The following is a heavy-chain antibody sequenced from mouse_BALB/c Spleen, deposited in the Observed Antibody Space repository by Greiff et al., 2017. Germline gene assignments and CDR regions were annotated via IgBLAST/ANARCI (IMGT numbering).Heavy chain of an antibody. J-gene: IGHJ4*01. CDR3: ARPDMITGDYYAMDY. V-gene: IGHV2-2*02. CDR2: IWSGGST. CDR1: GFSFTSYG. Sequence: QVQLKESGPGLVQPSQSLSITCTVSGFSFTSYGVHWVRQSPGKGLEWLGVIWSGGSTDYNAAFISRLSISKDNSKSQVFFKMHSLQANDTAIYYCARPDMITGDYYAMDYWGQGTSVTVSS. D-gene: IGHD2-4*01.